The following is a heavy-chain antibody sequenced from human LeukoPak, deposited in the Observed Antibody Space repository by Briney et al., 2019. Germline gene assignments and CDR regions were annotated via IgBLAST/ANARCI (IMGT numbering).Heavy chain of an antibody. J-gene: IGHJ4*02. V-gene: IGHV4-59*01. CDR3: ARGLYSSSSGGYYFDY. CDR2: IYYSGST. D-gene: IGHD6-6*01. CDR1: GGSISSYY. Sequence: SETLSLTCTVSGGSISSYYWSWIRQPPGKGLAWIGYIYYSGSTNYNPTLKSRVTISVDTSKNQFSLKLSSVTAADTAVYYCARGLYSSSSGGYYFDYWGQGTLVTVSS.